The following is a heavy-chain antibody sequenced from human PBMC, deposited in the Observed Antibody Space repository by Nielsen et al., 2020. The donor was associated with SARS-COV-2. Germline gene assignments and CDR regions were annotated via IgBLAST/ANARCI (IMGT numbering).Heavy chain of an antibody. J-gene: IGHJ4*02. D-gene: IGHD6-25*01. Sequence: GGSLRLSCAASGFTFGSYGMHWVRQAPGKGLEWLAVIWYDGSEIYYADSVNGRFTNSRDTSKNTLYLQMNSLRVEDTAVYYCTRAPYSSGDFDFWGQGTLVTVSS. CDR2: IWYDGSEI. V-gene: IGHV3-33*01. CDR3: TRAPYSSGDFDF. CDR1: GFTFGSYG.